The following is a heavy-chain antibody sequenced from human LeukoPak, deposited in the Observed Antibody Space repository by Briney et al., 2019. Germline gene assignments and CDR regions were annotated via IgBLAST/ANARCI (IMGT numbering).Heavy chain of an antibody. CDR2: INHSGST. CDR3: ARRRITMVRGECFDY. V-gene: IGHV4-34*01. CDR1: GGSFSGYD. D-gene: IGHD3-10*01. Sequence: PSETLSLTCAIYGGSFSGYDWSWIRQPPGKGLEWIEEINHSGSTNYNPSLKSRVTISVDTSKNQFSLKLSSVTAADTAVYYCARRRITMVRGECFDYWGQGTLVTISS. J-gene: IGHJ4*02.